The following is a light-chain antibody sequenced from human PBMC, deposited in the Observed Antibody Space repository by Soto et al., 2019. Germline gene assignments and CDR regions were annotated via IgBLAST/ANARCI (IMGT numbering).Light chain of an antibody. J-gene: IGLJ1*01. V-gene: IGLV1-44*01. CDR1: SSNVGSNA. CDR2: SNN. Sequence: QSVLTQPPSASESPGQRVTISCSGSSSNVGSNAVNWYQQLPGTAPTLLIYSNNERLSGVPDRFSGSKSGTSASLAISGLQSEGEADYYCAKWDDSLHGYVFGTGTKVTVL. CDR3: AKWDDSLHGYV.